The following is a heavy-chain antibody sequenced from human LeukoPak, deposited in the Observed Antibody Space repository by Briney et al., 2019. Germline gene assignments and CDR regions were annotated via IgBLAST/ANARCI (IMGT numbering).Heavy chain of an antibody. CDR1: GFTFSSYA. J-gene: IGHJ4*02. Sequence: PGGSLRLSCAASGFTFSSYAMSWVRQAPGKGLEWVSAISGSGGSTYYADSVKGRFTISRDNAKNSLYLQMNSLRAEDTAVYYCANYYYDSSSYPYWGQGTLVTVSS. D-gene: IGHD3-22*01. CDR2: ISGSGGST. CDR3: ANYYYDSSSYPY. V-gene: IGHV3-23*01.